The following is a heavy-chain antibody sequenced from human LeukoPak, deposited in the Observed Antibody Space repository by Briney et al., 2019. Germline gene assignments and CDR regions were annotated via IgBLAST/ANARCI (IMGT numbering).Heavy chain of an antibody. CDR3: ASGGAGIAAAP. CDR1: GGSVSSCY. D-gene: IGHD6-13*01. V-gene: IGHV4-59*02. Sequence: PSETLSLTCTVSGGSVSSCYWSWIRQPPGKGLEWIGYIYYSGSTNYNPSLKSRVTMSIDTSKNQFSLRLNSVTAADTAVYFCASGGAGIAAAPWGQGTMVTVSS. CDR2: IYYSGST. J-gene: IGHJ3*01.